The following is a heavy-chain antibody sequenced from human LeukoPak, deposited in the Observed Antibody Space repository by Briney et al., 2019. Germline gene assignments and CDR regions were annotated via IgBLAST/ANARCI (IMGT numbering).Heavy chain of an antibody. D-gene: IGHD4-11*01. V-gene: IGHV3-30-3*01. CDR1: GFTFSSYA. J-gene: IGHJ5*02. CDR2: ISYDGSNK. CDR3: AKDSNYEVRESDWFDP. Sequence: GGSLRLSCAASGFTFSSYAMHWVRQAPGKGLEWVAVISYDGSNKYYADSVKGRFTISRDNSKNTLYLQMNSLRAEDTAVYYCAKDSNYEVRESDWFDPWGQGTLVTVSS.